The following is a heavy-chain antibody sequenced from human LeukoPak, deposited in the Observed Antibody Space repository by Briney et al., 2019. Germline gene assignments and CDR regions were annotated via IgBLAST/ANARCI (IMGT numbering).Heavy chain of an antibody. CDR1: GHIFSNYG. D-gene: IGHD6-13*01. J-gene: IGHJ5*02. CDR2: INHNGRTT. CDR3: ARGGLGGSSWLKGEFDP. V-gene: IGHV1-8*01. Sequence: GGSLRLSCTASGHIFSNYGMSWVRQAPGKGLEWMSVINHNGRTTGYAQKFQGRVTMTRNTSISTAYMELSSLRSDDTAVYYCARGGLGGSSWLKGEFDPWGQGTLVTVSS.